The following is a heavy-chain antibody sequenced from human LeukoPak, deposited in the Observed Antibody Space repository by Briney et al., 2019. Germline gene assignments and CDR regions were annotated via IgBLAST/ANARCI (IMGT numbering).Heavy chain of an antibody. CDR2: INPNSGGT. CDR1: GYTFTGYY. Sequence: ASVKVSCKASGYTFTGYYMHWVRQAPGQGREWMGWINPNSGGTNYAQKFQGRVTMTRDTSISTAYMELSRLRSDDTAVYYCAREGDIVGATTIDYWGQGTLVTVSS. D-gene: IGHD1-26*01. J-gene: IGHJ4*02. CDR3: AREGDIVGATTIDY. V-gene: IGHV1-2*02.